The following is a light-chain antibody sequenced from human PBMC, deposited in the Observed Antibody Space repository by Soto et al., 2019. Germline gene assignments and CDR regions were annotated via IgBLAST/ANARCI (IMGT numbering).Light chain of an antibody. Sequence: EIVLTQSPATLSLSPGESATLSCRASQSVGIFLAWYQQKSGQTPRLRIYDASNRAPGIPARFSGSGSGTDSPLTISSLEPEDFAVYYCQHRSNWLGTFGPGTKVDIK. CDR3: QHRSNWLGT. J-gene: IGKJ3*01. CDR2: DAS. CDR1: QSVGIF. V-gene: IGKV3-11*01.